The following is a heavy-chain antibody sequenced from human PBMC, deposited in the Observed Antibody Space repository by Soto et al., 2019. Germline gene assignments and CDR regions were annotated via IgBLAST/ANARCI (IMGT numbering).Heavy chain of an antibody. D-gene: IGHD3-3*01. CDR3: AKDQLRFLEWLLSYYYYYGMDV. V-gene: IGHV3-23*01. Sequence: GGSLRLSCAASGFTFSSYATSWVRQAPGKGLEWVSAISGSGGSTYYADSVKGRFTISRDNSKNTLYLQMNSLRAEDTAVYYCAKDQLRFLEWLLSYYYYYGMDVWGQGTTVTVS. J-gene: IGHJ6*02. CDR2: ISGSGGST. CDR1: GFTFSSYA.